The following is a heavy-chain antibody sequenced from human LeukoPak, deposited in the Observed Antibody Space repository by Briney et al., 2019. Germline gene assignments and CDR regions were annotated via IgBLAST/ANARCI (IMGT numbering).Heavy chain of an antibody. CDR2: IYYSGST. J-gene: IGHJ4*02. V-gene: IGHV4-59*01. Sequence: SETLSLTCTVSGGSISSYYWSWIRQPPGKGLEWSGYIYYSGSTNYNPSLTTRVTISVDTSKNQFSLKLSSVTAADTAVYYCARGVWSGPVYYFDYWGQGTLVTVSS. D-gene: IGHD3-3*01. CDR1: GGSISSYY. CDR3: ARGVWSGPVYYFDY.